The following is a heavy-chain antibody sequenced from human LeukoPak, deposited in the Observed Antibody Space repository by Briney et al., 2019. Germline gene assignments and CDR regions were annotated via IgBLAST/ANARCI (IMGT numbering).Heavy chain of an antibody. CDR3: AKAVDGSGSYYYYYYMDV. CDR1: GFTFSNEA. J-gene: IGHJ6*03. CDR2: ISGSGGIK. V-gene: IGHV3-23*01. D-gene: IGHD3-10*01. Sequence: GGSLRLSGVASGFTFSNEAMTWVRQAPGKGLEWVSGISGSGGIKYYADSVKGRFTISRDNSKNTLYLQMNSLRAEDTAVYYCAKAVDGSGSYYYYYYMDVWGKGTTVTVSS.